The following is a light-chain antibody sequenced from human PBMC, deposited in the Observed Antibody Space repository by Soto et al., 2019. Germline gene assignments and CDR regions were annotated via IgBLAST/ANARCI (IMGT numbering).Light chain of an antibody. CDR1: QGISSY. CDR2: AAS. Sequence: IQLTQSPSSLSASVGDRVTITCRASQGISSYLAWYQQKPGKAPKLLIYAASTLQSGVPSRFSGSGSGTDFTLTIISLQPEDFATYYCQQLNSYPPRVTFGPGTKVDIK. V-gene: IGKV1-9*01. CDR3: QQLNSYPPRVT. J-gene: IGKJ3*01.